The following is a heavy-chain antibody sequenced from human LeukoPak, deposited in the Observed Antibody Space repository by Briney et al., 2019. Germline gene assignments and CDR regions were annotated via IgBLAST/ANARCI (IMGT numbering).Heavy chain of an antibody. D-gene: IGHD2-2*01. CDR2: ISGNGGST. Sequence: AGGSLRLSCAASGFTFSTYAMTWVRQAPGKGLEWVSAISGNGGSTYSADSVKGRFTISRDNSKNTLYLQMNSLTAEDTAVYYCARGPVVPSATYFFDYWGQGTLVVVSP. CDR1: GFTFSTYA. J-gene: IGHJ4*02. V-gene: IGHV3-23*01. CDR3: ARGPVVPSATYFFDY.